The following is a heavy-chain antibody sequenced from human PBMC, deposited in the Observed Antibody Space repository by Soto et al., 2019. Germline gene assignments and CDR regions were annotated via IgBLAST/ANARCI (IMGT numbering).Heavy chain of an antibody. D-gene: IGHD3-9*01. V-gene: IGHV4-39*01. CDR2: IYYRGNA. CDR1: DDSINSDKYY. J-gene: IGHJ4*02. CDR3: ARLEGLATISYYFDF. Sequence: QLQLQESGPGLVKPSETLSLTCSVSDDSINSDKYYWGWIRQPPGKGLEWIGSIYYRGNAYYNPSLQTRVTISLAKSKCLFSRKLNSVTSADSAVYFCARLEGLATISYYFDFCGPGALVTVSS.